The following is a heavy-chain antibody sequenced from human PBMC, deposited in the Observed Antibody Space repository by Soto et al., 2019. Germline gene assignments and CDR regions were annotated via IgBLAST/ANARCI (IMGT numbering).Heavy chain of an antibody. CDR3: ARDVGSSPPFDAFDI. V-gene: IGHV3-7*03. CDR1: GFTFSSYW. CDR2: IKQDGSEK. Sequence: GGSLRLSCAASGFTFSSYWMSWVRQAPGKGLEWVANIKQDGSEKYYVDSVKGRFTISRDNAKNSLYLQMNSLRAEDTAVYYCARDVGSSPPFDAFDIRGQGTMVTVSS. J-gene: IGHJ3*02. D-gene: IGHD6-6*01.